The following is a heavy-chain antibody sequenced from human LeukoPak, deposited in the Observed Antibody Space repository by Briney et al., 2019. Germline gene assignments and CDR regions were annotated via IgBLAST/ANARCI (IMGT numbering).Heavy chain of an antibody. J-gene: IGHJ4*02. CDR1: GYTFTIYH. CDR3: ARDGGYNYAFDY. D-gene: IGHD5-24*01. CDR2: INPSGGST. Sequence: ASVKVSCRASGYTFTIYHMHWVRPAPGQGLEWVGIINPSGGSTSYAQKFQGRVTMTRDTSTSTVYMELSSLRSEDTAVYYCARDGGYNYAFDYWGQGTLVTVSS. V-gene: IGHV1-46*01.